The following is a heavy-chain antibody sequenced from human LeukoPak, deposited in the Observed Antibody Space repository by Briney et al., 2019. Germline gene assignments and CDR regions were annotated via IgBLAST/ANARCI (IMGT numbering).Heavy chain of an antibody. V-gene: IGHV4-39*01. D-gene: IGHD6-13*01. CDR3: ARQGGAAAGTTVYWFDP. CDR1: GGSISSSSYY. J-gene: IGHJ5*02. CDR2: IYYSGST. Sequence: SETLSLTCTVSGGSISSSSYYWGWIRQPPGKGLEWIGSIYYSGSTYYNPSLKSRVTISVDTSKNQFSLKLSSVTAADTAVYYCARQGGAAAGTTVYWFDPWGQGTLVTVSS.